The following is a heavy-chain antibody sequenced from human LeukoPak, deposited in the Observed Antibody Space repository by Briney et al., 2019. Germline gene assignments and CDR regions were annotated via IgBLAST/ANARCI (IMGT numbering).Heavy chain of an antibody. Sequence: GGSLRLSCAASGFTFSSYGMSWVRQAPGKGLEWVSAISGSGGSTYYADSVKGRFTISRDNSKNTLYLQMNSLRAEDTAVYYCAKAESDPVLLWFGELFLRSFYFDYWGQGTLVTVSS. CDR1: GFTFSSYG. D-gene: IGHD3-10*01. V-gene: IGHV3-23*01. J-gene: IGHJ4*02. CDR3: AKAESDPVLLWFGELFLRSFYFDY. CDR2: ISGSGGST.